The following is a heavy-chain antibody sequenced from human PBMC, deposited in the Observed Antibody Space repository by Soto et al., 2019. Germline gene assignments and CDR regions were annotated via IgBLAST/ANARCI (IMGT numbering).Heavy chain of an antibody. V-gene: IGHV3-33*01. CDR1: GFTFSSYG. CDR3: ARDWYGDYFAYYYYYGMDV. CDR2: IWYAGSNK. Sequence: QVQLVESGGGVVQPGRSLRLSCAASGFTFSSYGMHWVRQAPGKGLEWVAVIWYAGSNKYYADSVKGRFTISRDNSKNTLYLQMNSLRAEDTAVYYCARDWYGDYFAYYYYYGMDVWGQGTTVTVSS. J-gene: IGHJ6*02. D-gene: IGHD4-17*01.